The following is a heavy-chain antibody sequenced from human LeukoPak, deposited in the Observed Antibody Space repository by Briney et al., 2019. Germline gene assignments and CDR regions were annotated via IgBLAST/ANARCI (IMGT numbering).Heavy chain of an antibody. D-gene: IGHD3-22*01. CDR3: ARDEGSAYPFDY. J-gene: IGHJ4*02. CDR2: IYYSGST. V-gene: IGHV4-39*07. CDR1: GGSISSSSYY. Sequence: SETLSLTCTVSGGSISSSSYYWGWIRQPPGKGLEWIGSIYYSGSTYYNPSLKSRVTISVDTSKNQFSLNLNSVTAADTAVYFCARDEGSAYPFDYWGQGALVTVSS.